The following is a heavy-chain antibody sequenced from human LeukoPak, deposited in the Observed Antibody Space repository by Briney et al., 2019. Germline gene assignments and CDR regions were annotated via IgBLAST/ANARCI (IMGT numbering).Heavy chain of an antibody. D-gene: IGHD5-18*01. V-gene: IGHV4-38-2*01. CDR2: IYYSGST. J-gene: IGHJ5*02. CDR1: GYSISISNW. Sequence: SETLSLTCAVSGYSISISNWWGWIRQPPGKGLEWIGSIYYSGSTYYNPSLKTRVTISVDTSKNQFSLKLSSVTAADTAVYYCATSQWIQGFDPWGQGTLVTVSS. CDR3: ATSQWIQGFDP.